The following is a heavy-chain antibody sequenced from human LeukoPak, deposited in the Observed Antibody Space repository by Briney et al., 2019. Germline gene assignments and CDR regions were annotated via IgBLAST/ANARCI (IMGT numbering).Heavy chain of an antibody. CDR1: GYTFTGYY. CDR3: AKYVGAAISGIVHFDH. V-gene: IGHV1-2*06. J-gene: IGHJ4*02. CDR2: INPNSGGT. D-gene: IGHD1-26*01. Sequence: GASVKVSCKPSGYTFTGYYVHWVRQAPGQGLEWMGRINPNSGGTNYAQKFQGRVTMTRDTSISTAYMELSRLTSDDTAVYYCAKYVGAAISGIVHFDHWGQGTLVTVSS.